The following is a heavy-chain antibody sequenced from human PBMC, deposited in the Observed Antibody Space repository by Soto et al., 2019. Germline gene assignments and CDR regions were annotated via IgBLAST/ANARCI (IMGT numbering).Heavy chain of an antibody. Sequence: PSETLSLTCTVSGGSISCSSYYWGWIRQPPGKGLEWIGSIYYSGSTYYNPSLKSRVTISVDTSKNQFSLKLSSVTAADTAVYYCARHTPAISISDHWGQGTLVTVSS. CDR3: ARHTPAISISDH. CDR2: IYYSGST. CDR1: GGSISCSSYY. J-gene: IGHJ4*02. D-gene: IGHD2-15*01. V-gene: IGHV4-39*01.